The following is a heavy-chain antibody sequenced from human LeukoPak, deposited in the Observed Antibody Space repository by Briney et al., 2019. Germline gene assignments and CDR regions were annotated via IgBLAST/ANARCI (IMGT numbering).Heavy chain of an antibody. D-gene: IGHD3-16*02. CDR2: INPISGAT. Sequence: ASVKVSCKTSGYTFTRYYMQWGRQAPGHGLEWMGIINPISGATDYAQKFQGRVTMTRDTSTSTVYMELSSLRSEDTAMYYCARLPYRDGVAQDYWGQGTLVTVSS. V-gene: IGHV1-46*01. CDR1: GYTFTRYY. CDR3: ARLPYRDGVAQDY. J-gene: IGHJ4*02.